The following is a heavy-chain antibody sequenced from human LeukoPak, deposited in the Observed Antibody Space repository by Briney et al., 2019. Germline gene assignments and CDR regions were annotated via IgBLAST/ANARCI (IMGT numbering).Heavy chain of an antibody. Sequence: GGSLRLSCAASGFRFSNFAVSWVRQAPGKGLEWVSLIIGSSGDTLYADSVKGRFTISRDISKNRLDLQMNSLRAEDTALYYCAKGAYDYIEMGYFDDWGQGTLVTVSS. D-gene: IGHD5-12*01. CDR2: IIGSSGDT. CDR1: GFRFSNFA. J-gene: IGHJ4*02. CDR3: AKGAYDYIEMGYFDD. V-gene: IGHV3-23*01.